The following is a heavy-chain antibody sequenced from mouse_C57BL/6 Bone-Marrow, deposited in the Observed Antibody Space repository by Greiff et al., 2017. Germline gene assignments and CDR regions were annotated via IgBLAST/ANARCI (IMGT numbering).Heavy chain of an antibody. CDR1: GYTFTDYY. Sequence: VQLQQSGPELVKPGASVKISCKASGYTFTDYYMNWVKQTHGKSLEWIGDINPNNGGTSYNQKFKGKATLTVDKSSITAYMELRSLTSDDSAVYYCARGTTVVATDYWGQGTTLTVSS. D-gene: IGHD1-1*01. J-gene: IGHJ2*01. CDR3: ARGTTVVATDY. V-gene: IGHV1-26*01. CDR2: INPNNGGT.